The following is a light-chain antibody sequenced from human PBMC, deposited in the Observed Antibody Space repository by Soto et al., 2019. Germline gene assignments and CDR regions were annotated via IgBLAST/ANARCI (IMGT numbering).Light chain of an antibody. J-gene: IGKJ3*01. V-gene: IGKV3-15*01. CDR3: QQYPEWPLT. CDR2: GAS. Sequence: EIVMTQSPATLSVSPGERATLSCRASQSISNNLAWYLQKPGQGPLLLIYGASTRAIGIPARFSGSGSGTEFTLSISSLQSEDFAVYYCQQYPEWPLTFGPGTKVDMK. CDR1: QSISNN.